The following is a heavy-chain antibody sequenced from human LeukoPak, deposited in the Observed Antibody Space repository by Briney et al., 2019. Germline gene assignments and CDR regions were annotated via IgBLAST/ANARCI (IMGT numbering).Heavy chain of an antibody. V-gene: IGHV4-34*01. Sequence: PSETLSLTRAVYGGSFSGYYWSWIRQPPGKGLEWIGEINHSGSTNYNPSLKSRVTISVDTSKNQFSLKLSSVTAADTAVYYCARGLSLITGTTAVVATKGSLDYWGQGTLVTVSS. J-gene: IGHJ4*02. CDR2: INHSGST. CDR1: GGSFSGYY. D-gene: IGHD1-7*01. CDR3: ARGLSLITGTTAVVATKGSLDY.